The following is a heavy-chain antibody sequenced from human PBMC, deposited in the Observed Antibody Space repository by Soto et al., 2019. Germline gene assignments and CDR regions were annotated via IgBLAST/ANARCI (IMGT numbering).Heavy chain of an antibody. V-gene: IGHV4-34*08. CDR2: INHSGST. Sequence: SQTHPLSYAVYGGNFSDYYWSWIRQPPGKGLEWIGEINHSGSTNYNPSLKSRVTISVDTSKNQFSLKLSSVTAADTAVYYCAICSGGSCYTSPVLDYWGQGTLVTVPT. CDR3: AICSGGSCYTSPVLDY. D-gene: IGHD2-15*01. CDR1: GGNFSDYY. J-gene: IGHJ4*02.